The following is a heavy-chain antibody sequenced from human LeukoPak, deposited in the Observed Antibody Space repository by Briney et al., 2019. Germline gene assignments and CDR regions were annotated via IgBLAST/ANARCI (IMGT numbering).Heavy chain of an antibody. J-gene: IGHJ5*02. CDR2: NNHSGST. Sequence: PSETLSLTCAVSGGSFSNYYWNWIRQPPGKGLEWIGENNHSGSTNYNPSFRSRVTISVDTSKNQFSLKLSSVTAADTAVYYCARINSAHYDFWSGYPPDWFDPWGQGTLVTVSS. CDR1: GGSFSNYY. CDR3: ARINSAHYDFWSGYPPDWFDP. V-gene: IGHV4-34*01. D-gene: IGHD3-3*01.